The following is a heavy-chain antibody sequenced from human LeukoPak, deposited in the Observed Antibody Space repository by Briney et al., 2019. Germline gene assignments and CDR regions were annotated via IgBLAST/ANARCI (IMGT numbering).Heavy chain of an antibody. CDR3: AKMTGYDFWSGYPAPYYFDY. D-gene: IGHD3-3*01. CDR2: ISGSGGGT. Sequence: GGSLRLSCAASGFTFSSYGMSWVRQAPGKGLEWVSAISGSGGGTYYADSVKGRFTISRDNSKNTLYLQMNSLRAEDTAVYYCAKMTGYDFWSGYPAPYYFDYWGQGTLVTVSS. CDR1: GFTFSSYG. J-gene: IGHJ4*02. V-gene: IGHV3-23*01.